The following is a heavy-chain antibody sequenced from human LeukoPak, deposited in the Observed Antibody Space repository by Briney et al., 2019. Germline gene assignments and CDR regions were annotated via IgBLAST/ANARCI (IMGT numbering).Heavy chain of an antibody. CDR3: AKDTSYYYDSSGYYNSAFDI. J-gene: IGHJ3*02. D-gene: IGHD3-22*01. Sequence: GGSLRLSCVASGFTLSSYGMHWVRQAPGKGLEWVAVVSYDGSNQYYADSVKGRFTISRDNSKNTLYLHLNSLRAEDTAVYYCAKDTSYYYDSSGYYNSAFDIWGQGTVVTVSS. CDR2: VSYDGSNQ. V-gene: IGHV3-30*18. CDR1: GFTLSSYG.